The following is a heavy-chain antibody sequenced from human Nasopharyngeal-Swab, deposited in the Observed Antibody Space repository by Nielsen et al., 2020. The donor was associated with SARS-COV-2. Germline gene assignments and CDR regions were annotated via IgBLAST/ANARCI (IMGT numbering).Heavy chain of an antibody. CDR2: INHSGST. Sequence: SETLSLTCAVFGFSFSGFYWSWIRQPPGKGLEWIGEINHSGSTNYNPSLKSRVTISVDTSKNQFSLKLSSVTAADTAVYYCARAKFLGYYGSGSYFLHYFDYWGQGTLVTVSS. V-gene: IGHV4-34*01. CDR1: GFSFSGFY. D-gene: IGHD3-10*01. J-gene: IGHJ4*02. CDR3: ARAKFLGYYGSGSYFLHYFDY.